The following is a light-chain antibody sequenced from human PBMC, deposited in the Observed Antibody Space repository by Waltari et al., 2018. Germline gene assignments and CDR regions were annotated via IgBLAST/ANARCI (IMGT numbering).Light chain of an antibody. J-gene: IGLJ2*01. V-gene: IGLV1-40*01. CDR1: SSNIGANYD. CDR3: QSYDTTLGGFV. Sequence: QSLLTQPPSMSGAPGQSVSLSCSGSSSNIGANYDVHWYRQVAGAAPKLVIYGNHNRPTGGPARFSGSKSGTSASLAIAGLQAEDEADYYCQSYDTTLGGFVFGGGTRLTV. CDR2: GNH.